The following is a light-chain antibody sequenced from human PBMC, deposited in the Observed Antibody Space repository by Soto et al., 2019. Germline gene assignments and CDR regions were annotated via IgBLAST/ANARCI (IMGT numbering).Light chain of an antibody. CDR1: QSVSSY. CDR3: HQYNNWPRT. J-gene: IGKJ1*01. V-gene: IGKV3-15*01. CDR2: GAS. Sequence: EIVMTQSPATLSVSPGERATLSCRASQSVSSYLAWYQQKPGQAPRLLIFGASTRATGIPARFSGSGSGTAFTLTISSLQSEDFAVYYCHQYNNWPRTFGQGTKVEIK.